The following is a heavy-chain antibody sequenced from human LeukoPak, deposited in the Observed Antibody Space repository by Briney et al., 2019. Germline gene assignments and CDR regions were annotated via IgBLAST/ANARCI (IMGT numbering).Heavy chain of an antibody. Sequence: SETLSLTCTVSGGSISSSGYYWGWIRQPPGKGLEWIGSIYYSGSTYYNPSLKSRVTISVDTSKNQFSLKLSSVTAADTAVYYCARDAAYYYGSGSYRNGIDYWGQGTLVTVSS. CDR1: GGSISSSGYY. CDR2: IYYSGST. V-gene: IGHV4-39*07. J-gene: IGHJ4*02. CDR3: ARDAAYYYGSGSYRNGIDY. D-gene: IGHD3-10*01.